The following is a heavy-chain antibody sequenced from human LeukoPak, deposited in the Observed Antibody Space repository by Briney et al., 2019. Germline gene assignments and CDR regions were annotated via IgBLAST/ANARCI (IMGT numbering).Heavy chain of an antibody. D-gene: IGHD6-19*01. V-gene: IGHV3-23*01. J-gene: IGHJ4*02. Sequence: GGSLRLSCAASGFTFSNYAMSWVRQAPGKGLEWVSAISANGGGTYYADSVKGRFTISRDNSKNTLYLQMNSLRAEDTAVYYCARGSGRNVMVDWWGQGTLVTVSS. CDR3: ARGSGRNVMVDW. CDR1: GFTFSNYA. CDR2: ISANGGGT.